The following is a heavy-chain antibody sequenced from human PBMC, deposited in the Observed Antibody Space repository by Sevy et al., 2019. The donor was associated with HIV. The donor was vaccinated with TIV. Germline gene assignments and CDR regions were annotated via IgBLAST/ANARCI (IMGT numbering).Heavy chain of an antibody. CDR2: IYSDGNT. CDR3: VGADRPNQGDF. CDR1: GFTVSRNF. D-gene: IGHD6-6*01. J-gene: IGHJ4*02. V-gene: IGHV3-53*01. Sequence: GGSLRLSCAASGFTVSRNFMSWIRQAPGKGLEWVSIIYSDGNTFYADSVKGRFTISRDNSRNTLYLQMNTLRAEDTAVYYCVGADRPNQGDFWGQGTLVTVSS.